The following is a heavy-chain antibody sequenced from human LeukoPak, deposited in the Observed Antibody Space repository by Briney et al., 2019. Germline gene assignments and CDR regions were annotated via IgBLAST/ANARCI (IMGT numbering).Heavy chain of an antibody. V-gene: IGHV3-7*05. CDR2: ITQDGSDK. D-gene: IGHD6-13*01. CDR1: GLTFSSYW. J-gene: IGHJ4*02. CDR3: ARKWSSSWSSFDY. Sequence: GGSLRLSCAASGLTFSSYWMSWVRQAPGEGLEWVAKITQDGSDKYYVGSVKGRFTVSRDNAQNSLYLQMNSLRAEDTAIYYCARKWSSSWSSFDYWGQGTLVTVSS.